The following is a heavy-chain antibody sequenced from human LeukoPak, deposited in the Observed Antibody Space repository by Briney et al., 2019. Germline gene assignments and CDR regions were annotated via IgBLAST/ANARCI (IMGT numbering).Heavy chain of an antibody. V-gene: IGHV3-23*01. CDR2: ISVIGGST. CDR1: GFTFSNYA. CDR3: AKHSYRVDSFTDY. Sequence: GGSLRLSCAASGFTFSNYAMSWVRQAPGKGLKWVSAISVIGGSTYYADSVRGRFTISRDNSKNTLYLQMNSLRAEDTAVYYCAKHSYRVDSFTDYWGQGTLVTVSS. J-gene: IGHJ4*02. D-gene: IGHD5-12*01.